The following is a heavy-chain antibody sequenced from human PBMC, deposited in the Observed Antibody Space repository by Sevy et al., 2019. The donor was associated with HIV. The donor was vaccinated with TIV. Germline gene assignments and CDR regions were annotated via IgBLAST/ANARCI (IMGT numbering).Heavy chain of an antibody. V-gene: IGHV3-30-3*01. J-gene: IGHJ4*02. D-gene: IGHD4-17*01. Sequence: GEPLKIACAASGFTFSSYAMHWVRQAPGEGLEWVAVISYDGSNKYYADAVKGRLTISRDNSKNTLYLQMNSLRAEDTAVYYSARDRSYGDYNPPFDSWGQGTLVTVSS. CDR3: ARDRSYGDYNPPFDS. CDR2: ISYDGSNK. CDR1: GFTFSSYA.